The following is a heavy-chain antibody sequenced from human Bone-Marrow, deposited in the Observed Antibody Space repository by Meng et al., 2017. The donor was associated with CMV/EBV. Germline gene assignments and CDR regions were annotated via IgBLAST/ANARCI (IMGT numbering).Heavy chain of an antibody. CDR2: MNPNSGNT. Sequence: ASVKVSCKASGYTFTSYDINWVRQATGQGLEWMGWMNPNSGNTGYAQKFQGRVTITRNTSISTAYMELSSLRSEDTAVYYCARTKQYCSSTSCYPYYYYGMDVWGQGTTVTVS. CDR1: GYTFTSYD. V-gene: IGHV1-8*03. CDR3: ARTKQYCSSTSCYPYYYYGMDV. D-gene: IGHD2-2*01. J-gene: IGHJ6*02.